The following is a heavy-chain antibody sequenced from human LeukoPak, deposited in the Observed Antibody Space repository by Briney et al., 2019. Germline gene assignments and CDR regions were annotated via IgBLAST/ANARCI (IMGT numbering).Heavy chain of an antibody. CDR1: GDSVSSSESY. CDR2: IYYSGRT. D-gene: IGHD3-22*01. J-gene: IGHJ1*01. Sequence: PSETPSLTCSVSGDSVSSSESYWDWIRQPPGKGLEWVGTIYYSGRTYYSPSLRSRVTMSVDPSNNQFSLNVRSVTAADTALYYCARRRYYDGSGYLEWGQGTLLSVSS. V-gene: IGHV4-39*01. CDR3: ARRRYYDGSGYLE.